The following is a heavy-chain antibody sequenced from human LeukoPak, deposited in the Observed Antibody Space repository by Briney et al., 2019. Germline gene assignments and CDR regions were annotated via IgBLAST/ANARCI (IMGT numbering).Heavy chain of an antibody. V-gene: IGHV3-7*05. J-gene: IGHJ5*02. CDR3: ARDQGRTTVTNWFDP. Sequence: GGSLRLSCAASGFTFSSYWMSWVRQAPGKGLEWVANIKQDGSEKYYVDSVKGRFTISRDNAKNSLYLQMNSLRAEDTSVYYCARDQGRTTVTNWFDPWGQGTLVTVSS. D-gene: IGHD4-17*01. CDR1: GFTFSSYW. CDR2: IKQDGSEK.